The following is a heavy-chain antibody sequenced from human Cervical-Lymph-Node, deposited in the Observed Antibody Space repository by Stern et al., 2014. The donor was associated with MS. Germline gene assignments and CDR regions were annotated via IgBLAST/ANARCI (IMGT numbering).Heavy chain of an antibody. V-gene: IGHV5-51*01. CDR3: ARAIYSGDPLPFQH. D-gene: IGHD1-26*01. J-gene: IGHJ1*01. Sequence: EVQLVQSGAEVRKPGESLKISCKASGYSFSDYWIGWLRQMPGKGLEFVGIIYPGDSDTRYSPSFHGQVTISADKSINTAYLQWSGLRASDTAIYYCARAIYSGDPLPFQHWGQGALVTVSS. CDR2: IYPGDSDT. CDR1: GYSFSDYW.